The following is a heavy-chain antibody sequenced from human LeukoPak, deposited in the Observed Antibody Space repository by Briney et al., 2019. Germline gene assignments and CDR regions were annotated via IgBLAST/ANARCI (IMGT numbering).Heavy chain of an antibody. D-gene: IGHD6-13*01. CDR1: GYTFTGYY. CDR2: INPNSGGT. V-gene: IGHV1-2*02. J-gene: IGHJ6*04. CDR3: ARVVYSSSWADV. Sequence: ASVKVSCKASGYTFTGYYMHWVRQAPGQGLEWMGWINPNSGGTNYAQKFQGRVTMTRDTSISTAYMELSRLRSDDTAVYYCARVVYSSSWADVWGKGTTVTVSS.